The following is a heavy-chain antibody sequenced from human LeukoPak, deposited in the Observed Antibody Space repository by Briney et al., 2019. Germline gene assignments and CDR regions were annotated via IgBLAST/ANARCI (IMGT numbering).Heavy chain of an antibody. V-gene: IGHV1-69*04. CDR3: ARTIREVPAAMLGYGYYYYYGMDV. Sequence: ASVRVSCKASGGAFSSYAISWVRQAPGQGLEWMGRIIPILGIANYAQKFQGRVTITADKSTSTAYMELSSLRSEDTAVYYCARTIREVPAAMLGYGYYYYYGMDVWGQGTTVTVSS. CDR1: GGAFSSYA. CDR2: IIPILGIA. J-gene: IGHJ6*02. D-gene: IGHD2-2*01.